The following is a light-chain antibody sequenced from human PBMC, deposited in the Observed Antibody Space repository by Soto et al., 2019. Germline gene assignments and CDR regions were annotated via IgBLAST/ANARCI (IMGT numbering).Light chain of an antibody. Sequence: HSAPTQPAPLSWSPVQSITISCSGTSPDFGAYNLVSWYQQLPGKDPQLLIYDVSKRPSGVPDRFSGSKSGNTASLTISGLQAEDEADYYCCSYAGSYTPYVFGTGTKVTV. V-gene: IGLV2-11*01. CDR2: DVS. J-gene: IGLJ1*01. CDR3: CSYAGSYTPYV. CDR1: SPDFGAYNL.